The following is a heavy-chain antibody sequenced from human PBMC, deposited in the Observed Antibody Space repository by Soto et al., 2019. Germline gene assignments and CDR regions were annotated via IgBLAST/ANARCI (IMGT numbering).Heavy chain of an antibody. D-gene: IGHD2-2*02. V-gene: IGHV3-21*01. CDR1: GFTFSSYS. CDR3: AREPPYCSSTRCYIDS. CDR2: ISSSSSYI. Sequence: PXGSRRLSCAASGFTFSSYSMSWVRQAPGKGLEWVSSISSSSSYIYYADSVKGRFTISRDNAKISLYLQMNSLRAEDTAVYYCAREPPYCSSTRCYIDSWRQGNLVTVSS. J-gene: IGHJ4*02.